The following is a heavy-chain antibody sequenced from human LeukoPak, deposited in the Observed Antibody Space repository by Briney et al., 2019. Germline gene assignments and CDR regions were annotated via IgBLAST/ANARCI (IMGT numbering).Heavy chain of an antibody. CDR2: IYYSGST. D-gene: IGHD4-23*01. Sequence: ASETLSLTCTVSGGSISSGDYYWSWIRQPPGKGLEWIGYIYYSGSTYYNPSLKSRVTISVDTSKNQFSLKLSSVTAADTAVYYCARVVGGNVDAFDIWGQGTMVTVSS. CDR1: GGSISSGDYY. J-gene: IGHJ3*02. CDR3: ARVVGGNVDAFDI. V-gene: IGHV4-30-4*01.